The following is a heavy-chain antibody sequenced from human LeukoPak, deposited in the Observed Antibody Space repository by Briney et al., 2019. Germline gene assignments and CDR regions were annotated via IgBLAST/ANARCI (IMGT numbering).Heavy chain of an antibody. CDR3: ARAPVSVYYYMDV. CDR2: INSDGSST. V-gene: IGHV3-74*01. CDR1: GFTFSSYW. D-gene: IGHD3-10*01. Sequence: GGSLRLSCAASGFTFSSYWMHWVRHAPGKGPVWVSRINSDGSSTSYADSVKGRFTISRDNAKNTLYLQMNSLRAEDTAVYYCARAPVSVYYYMDVWGKGTTVTVSS. J-gene: IGHJ6*03.